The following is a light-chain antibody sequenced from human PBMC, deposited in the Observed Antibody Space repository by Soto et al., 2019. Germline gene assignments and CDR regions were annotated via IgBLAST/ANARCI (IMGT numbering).Light chain of an antibody. CDR2: GAS. J-gene: IGKJ3*01. CDR1: QSVSSSY. Sequence: IVLTQSPGTLCLSPGERATLSCRASQSVSSSYLAWYQQKPGQAPRLLIYGASSRATGIPDRFSGSGSGTDFTHTISRLEPEDFAVYSCQQFGDSPPVFTIGPGTKVDIK. CDR3: QQFGDSPPVFT. V-gene: IGKV3-20*01.